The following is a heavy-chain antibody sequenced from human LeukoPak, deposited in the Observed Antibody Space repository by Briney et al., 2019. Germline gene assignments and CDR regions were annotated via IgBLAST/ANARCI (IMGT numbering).Heavy chain of an antibody. Sequence: GESLKISCKASGYTFSNYWIAWVRQMPGKGLEWMGIIYPGDYETKDSPSFKGQATISADRSINTAYLQWSSLKASDTAMYYCARSLILGIVFDYWGRGTLVTVSS. J-gene: IGHJ4*02. D-gene: IGHD1-26*01. CDR3: ARSLILGIVFDY. CDR2: IYPGDYET. CDR1: GYTFSNYW. V-gene: IGHV5-51*01.